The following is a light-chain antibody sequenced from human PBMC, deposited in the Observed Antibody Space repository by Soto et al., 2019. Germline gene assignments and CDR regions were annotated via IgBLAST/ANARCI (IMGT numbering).Light chain of an antibody. J-gene: IGKJ4*02. CDR3: KKYDNLPLT. CDR1: QSVSSSY. CDR2: GAS. V-gene: IGKV3-15*01. Sequence: EIVMTQSQATVSVCPVERATLACRSSQSVSSSYLAWYQQKPGQAHRLLIFGASSRATGVPARFSGSGSGTEFTLTIKSMQSEDFAVYFCKKYDNLPLTFGTGNTGDIK.